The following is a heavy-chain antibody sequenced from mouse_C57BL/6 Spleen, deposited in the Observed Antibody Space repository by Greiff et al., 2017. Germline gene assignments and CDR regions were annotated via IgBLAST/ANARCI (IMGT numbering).Heavy chain of an antibody. CDR1: GYTFTDYN. Sequence: VQLQQSGPELVKPGASVKIPCKASGYTFTDYNMDWVKQSHGKSLEWIGDINPNNGGTIYNQKFKGKATLTVAKSSSTAYMELRSLTSEDTAVYYCAREGVIYYYGSFAYWGKGTLVTVSA. D-gene: IGHD1-1*01. J-gene: IGHJ3*01. V-gene: IGHV1-18*01. CDR3: AREGVIYYYGSFAY. CDR2: INPNNGGT.